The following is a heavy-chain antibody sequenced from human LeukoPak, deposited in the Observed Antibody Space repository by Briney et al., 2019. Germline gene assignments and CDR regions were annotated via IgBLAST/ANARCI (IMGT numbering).Heavy chain of an antibody. V-gene: IGHV3-15*01. CDR2: IKSKTDGGTT. CDR3: TTDYYDSSGYDY. Sequence: PGGSLRLSCAASGFTFSNAWMSWVRQAPGKGLEWVGRIKSKTDGGTTDYAAPVKGRFTISRDDSKNTLHLQMNSLKTEDTAVYYCTTDYYDSSGYDYWGQGTLVTVSS. CDR1: GFTFSNAW. J-gene: IGHJ4*02. D-gene: IGHD3-22*01.